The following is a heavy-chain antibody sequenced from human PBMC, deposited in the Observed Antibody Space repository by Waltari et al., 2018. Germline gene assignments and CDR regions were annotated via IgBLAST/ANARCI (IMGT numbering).Heavy chain of an antibody. CDR1: GFTFSSYR. D-gene: IGHD4-17*01. Sequence: EVQLVESGGGLAKPGGYLRLSCEASGFTFSSYRMNWVRQAPGKGLEWVSFISSRSTYIYYADSLKGRFTISRDNAKNSLYLQMNSLRADDTAVYYCARDEDGDYETGVFAYWGQGTLVTVSS. CDR3: ARDEDGDYETGVFAY. V-gene: IGHV3-21*01. CDR2: ISSRSTYI. J-gene: IGHJ4*02.